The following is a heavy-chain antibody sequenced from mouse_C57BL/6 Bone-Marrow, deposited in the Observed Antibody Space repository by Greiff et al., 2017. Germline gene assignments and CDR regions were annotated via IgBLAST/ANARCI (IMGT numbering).Heavy chain of an antibody. CDR1: GYTFTDYY. Sequence: QVQLQQSGPELVKPGASVKISCKASGYTFTDYYINWVKQRPGQGLEWIGWIYPGSGNTKYNEKFKGKATLTVDTSSSTAYMQLSSLTSEDSAVXFCERARYYGSSSYWYFDVWGTGTTVTVSS. D-gene: IGHD1-1*01. CDR3: ERARYYGSSSYWYFDV. CDR2: IYPGSGNT. V-gene: IGHV1-84*01. J-gene: IGHJ1*03.